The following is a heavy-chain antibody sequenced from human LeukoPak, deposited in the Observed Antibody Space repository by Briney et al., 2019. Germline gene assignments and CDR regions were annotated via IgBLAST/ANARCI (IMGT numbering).Heavy chain of an antibody. CDR2: IKQDGSEK. D-gene: IGHD3-9*01. CDR1: GFTFSSYW. V-gene: IGHV3-7*01. J-gene: IGHJ4*02. CDR3: ARDGPYDILTGYYDY. Sequence: PGGSLRLSCAASGFTFSSYWMSWVRQAPGKGLEWVANIKQDGSEKYYVDSVKGRFTISRDNAQNSLYLQMNSLRAEDTALYYCARDGPYDILTGYYDYWGQGILVTVSS.